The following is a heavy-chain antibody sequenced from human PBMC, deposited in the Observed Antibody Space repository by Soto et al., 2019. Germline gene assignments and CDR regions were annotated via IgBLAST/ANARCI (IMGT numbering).Heavy chain of an antibody. CDR2: IKHDGGET. Sequence: EVQLVESGGGLVQPGESLRLSCAASGFTFSNFWMSWVRQAPGKGLEWVANIKHDGGETYYVDSVKGRFTISRDNAKNXXYLQRYSLRGEDKGVYYCAREGDCSGGSCYSGLHSWGQGTLVTVSS. J-gene: IGHJ5*02. CDR1: GFTFSNFW. V-gene: IGHV3-7*01. D-gene: IGHD2-15*01. CDR3: AREGDCSGGSCYSGLHS.